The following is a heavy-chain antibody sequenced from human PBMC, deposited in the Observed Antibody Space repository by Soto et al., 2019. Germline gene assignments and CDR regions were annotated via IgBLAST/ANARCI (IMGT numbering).Heavy chain of an antibody. V-gene: IGHV1-46*01. J-gene: IGHJ3*02. CDR3: ARVGTIVVVPAAEEDAFDI. CDR2: INPSGGST. Sequence: ASVKVSCKASGYTFTSYYMHWVRQAPGQGLEWMGIINPSGGSTSYAQKFQGRVTMTRDTSTSTVYMELSSLRSEDTAVYYCARVGTIVVVPAAEEDAFDIWGQGTMVTVSS. D-gene: IGHD2-2*01. CDR1: GYTFTSYY.